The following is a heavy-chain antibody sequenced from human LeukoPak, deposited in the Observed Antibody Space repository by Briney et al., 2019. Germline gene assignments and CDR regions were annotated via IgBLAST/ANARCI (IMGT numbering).Heavy chain of an antibody. Sequence: SETLSLTCTVSGGSISGYYWSWIRQPPGKGLEWVGFIPYSGRTSYNPSLKSRVTISVDTSRNQFSLKLSSVTAADTAVYYCAREVRPRDAFDIWGQGTMVTVSS. V-gene: IGHV4-59*01. CDR2: IPYSGRT. CDR1: GGSISGYY. D-gene: IGHD6-25*01. J-gene: IGHJ3*02. CDR3: AREVRPRDAFDI.